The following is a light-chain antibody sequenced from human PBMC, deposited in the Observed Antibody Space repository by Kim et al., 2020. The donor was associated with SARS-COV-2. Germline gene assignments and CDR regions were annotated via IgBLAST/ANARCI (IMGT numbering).Light chain of an antibody. Sequence: SVALGQTARSTCGGNNIGTKNVHWFQQKPGQAPVLVICGDSNRPSGIPERFSGSNSGNTATLTISRAQPGDEADYYCQVWDSSTGVFGGGTKLTVL. V-gene: IGLV3-9*01. CDR1: NIGTKN. CDR2: GDS. J-gene: IGLJ3*02. CDR3: QVWDSSTGV.